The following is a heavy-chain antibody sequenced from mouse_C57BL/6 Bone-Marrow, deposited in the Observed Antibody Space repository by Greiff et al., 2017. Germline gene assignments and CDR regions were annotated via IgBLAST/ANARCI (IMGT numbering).Heavy chain of an antibody. CDR1: GFTFSSYT. Sequence: DVQLVESGGGLVKPGGSLKLSCAASGFTFSSYTMSWVRQTPEKRLEWVATISGGGGNTYYPDSVKGRFTISRDNAKNTLYLQMSSLRSEDTALYYWARPPLYYYGSSSFAYWGQGTLVTVSA. CDR3: ARPPLYYYGSSSFAY. J-gene: IGHJ3*01. D-gene: IGHD1-1*01. V-gene: IGHV5-9*01. CDR2: ISGGGGNT.